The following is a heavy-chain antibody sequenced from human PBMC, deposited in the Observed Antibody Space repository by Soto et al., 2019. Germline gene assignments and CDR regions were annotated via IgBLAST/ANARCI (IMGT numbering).Heavy chain of an antibody. CDR3: ARIWTWYRSSRGMDV. J-gene: IGHJ6*02. Sequence: QVTLKESGPVLVKPTEPLTLTCTVSGFSLSNARMGVSWIRQPPGKALEWLAHIFSNDEKSYSTSLKSRLTISKDTSKSQVVLTMTNMDPVDTATYYCARIWTWYRSSRGMDVWGQGTTVTVSS. CDR1: GFSLSNARMG. D-gene: IGHD6-6*01. CDR2: IFSNDEK. V-gene: IGHV2-26*01.